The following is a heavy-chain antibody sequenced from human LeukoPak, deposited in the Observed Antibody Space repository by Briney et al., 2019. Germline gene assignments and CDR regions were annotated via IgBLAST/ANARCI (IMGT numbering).Heavy chain of an antibody. D-gene: IGHD3-10*01. CDR3: AKTRSIMVRGVMDA. CDR1: GFTFGTYA. J-gene: IGHJ6*04. V-gene: IGHV3-23*01. CDR2: ISGRGGDT. Sequence: GGSQRLSCVASGFTFGTYAMTWVRQAPGKGLEWVSGISGRGGDTYYADSVKGRFIISRDNSKNTLFLQMNSLRAEDTAVFYCAKTRSIMVRGVMDAWGKGTTVTVSS.